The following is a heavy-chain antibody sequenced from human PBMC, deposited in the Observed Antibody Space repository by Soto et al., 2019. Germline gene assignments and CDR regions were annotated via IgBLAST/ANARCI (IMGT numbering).Heavy chain of an antibody. Sequence: EVQLVESGGGLVQPGGSLRLSCAAFGFKISSSSMNWVRQAPGRGLEWVAYISDSGSNTLYADSVKGRFTVSRDTAKNSLYLQMNSLRAEDTAVYYCARDERTEYGVVYYYYYGMDVWGQGTTVTVSS. D-gene: IGHD4-17*01. CDR3: ARDERTEYGVVYYYYYGMDV. V-gene: IGHV3-48*01. CDR1: GFKISSSS. J-gene: IGHJ6*02. CDR2: ISDSGSNT.